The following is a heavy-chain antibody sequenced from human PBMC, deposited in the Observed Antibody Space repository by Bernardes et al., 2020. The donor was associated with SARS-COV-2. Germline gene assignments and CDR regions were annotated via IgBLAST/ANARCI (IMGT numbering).Heavy chain of an antibody. J-gene: IGHJ4*02. V-gene: IGHV3-30*18. CDR1: GFIFSSYG. D-gene: IGHD6-13*01. CDR3: AKVIAAAGLASLDY. CDR2: ISYDGSNK. Sequence: GSSLRLSCAASGFIFSSYGMHWVRQAPGKGLEWVEVISYDGSNKYYADSVKGRFTISRDNSKNTLYLQMNSLRAEDTAVYYCAKVIAAAGLASLDYWGQGTLVTVSS.